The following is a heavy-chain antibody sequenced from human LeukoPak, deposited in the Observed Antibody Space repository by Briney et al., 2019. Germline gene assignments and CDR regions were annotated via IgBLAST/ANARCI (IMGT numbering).Heavy chain of an antibody. CDR3: ARDPPYCTNGVCYTRNWFDP. CDR2: MNPNSGNT. D-gene: IGHD2-8*01. Sequence: ASVKVSCKASGYTFTSYDINWVRQATGQGLEWMGWMNPNSGNTGYAQKFQGRVTMTRDTSISTAYMELSRLRSDDTAVYYCARDPPYCTNGVCYTRNWFDPWGQGTLVTVSS. V-gene: IGHV1-8*01. J-gene: IGHJ5*02. CDR1: GYTFTSYD.